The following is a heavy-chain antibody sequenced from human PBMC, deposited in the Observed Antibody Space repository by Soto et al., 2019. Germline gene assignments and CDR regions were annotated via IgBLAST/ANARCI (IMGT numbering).Heavy chain of an antibody. CDR2: IYYSGST. CDR1: GGSISSYY. Sequence: PSETLSLTCAVSGGSISSYYRSWIRQPPGKGLEWIGYIYYSGSTKYNPSLKSRVTISVDTSKNQFSLKLSSVTAADTAVYYCARRLMDRGVINCSDHWGQGTLVTVSS. CDR3: ARRLMDRGVINCSDH. J-gene: IGHJ5*02. V-gene: IGHV4-59*01. D-gene: IGHD3-10*01.